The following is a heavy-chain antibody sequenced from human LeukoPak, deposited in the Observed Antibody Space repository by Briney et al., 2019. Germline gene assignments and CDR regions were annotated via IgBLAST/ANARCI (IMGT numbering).Heavy chain of an antibody. CDR2: IYYSGST. CDR1: GGSISSYY. Sequence: SETLSLTCTVSGGSISSYYWSWIRQHPGKGLEWIGYIYYSGSTYYNPSLKSRVTISVDTSKNQFSLKLNSVTAADTAVYYCARGRSDYDPEVYFDYWGQGTLVTVSS. V-gene: IGHV4-59*06. D-gene: IGHD4-17*01. CDR3: ARGRSDYDPEVYFDY. J-gene: IGHJ4*02.